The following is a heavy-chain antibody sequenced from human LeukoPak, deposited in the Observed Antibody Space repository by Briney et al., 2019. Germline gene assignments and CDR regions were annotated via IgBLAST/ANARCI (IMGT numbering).Heavy chain of an antibody. J-gene: IGHJ4*02. V-gene: IGHV1-2*02. CDR3: ARQASGGWYYDY. D-gene: IGHD6-19*01. CDR2: INPNSGGA. CDR1: GYTFTDYY. Sequence: ASVKASCKASGYTFTDYYMHWVRQAPGQGLEWMGWINPNSGGAHYAQKFQGRVSMTRDTSISTIYMELSRLTSGDTAVYYCARQASGGWYYDYWGQGTLVTVSS.